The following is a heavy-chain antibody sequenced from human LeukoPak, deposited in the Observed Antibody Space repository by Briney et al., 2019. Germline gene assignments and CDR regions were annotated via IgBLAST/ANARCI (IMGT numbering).Heavy chain of an antibody. CDR2: ISSSSSNI. CDR3: ARGYGDGTFDY. J-gene: IGHJ4*02. V-gene: IGHV3-21*01. D-gene: IGHD4-17*01. Sequence: GGSLRLSCAASGFTFSSYSMNWVRQAPGKGLEWVSSISSSSSNIYYADSVKGRFTISRDNAKNSLYLQMNSLRVEDTAVYYCARGYGDGTFDYWGQGTLVTVSS. CDR1: GFTFSSYS.